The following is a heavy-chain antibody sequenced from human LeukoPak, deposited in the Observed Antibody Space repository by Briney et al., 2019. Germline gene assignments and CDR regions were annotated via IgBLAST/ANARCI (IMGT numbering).Heavy chain of an antibody. Sequence: SETLSLTCTVPGGSISSGGYYWSWIRQHPGKGLEWIGYIYYSGSTYYNPSLKSRVTISVDTSKNQFSLKLSSVTAAGTAVYYCARSVPIRYFDWLTPDYYYYGMDVWGQGTTVTVSS. CDR1: GGSISSGGYY. CDR2: IYYSGST. V-gene: IGHV4-31*03. D-gene: IGHD3-9*01. J-gene: IGHJ6*02. CDR3: ARSVPIRYFDWLTPDYYYYGMDV.